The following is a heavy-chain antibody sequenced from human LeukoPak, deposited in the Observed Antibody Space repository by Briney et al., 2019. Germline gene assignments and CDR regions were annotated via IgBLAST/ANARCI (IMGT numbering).Heavy chain of an antibody. CDR3: ASGRSNYDFWSGYYYDYYYHYMDV. Sequence: SETLSLTCTVSGGSISSHYWSWIRQPPGKGLEWIGYIYYSGSTNYNPSLKSRVTISVDTSENQFSLKLSSVTAADTAVYYCASGRSNYDFWSGYYYDYYYHYMDVWGKGTTVTVSS. V-gene: IGHV4-59*11. D-gene: IGHD3-3*01. J-gene: IGHJ6*03. CDR2: IYYSGST. CDR1: GGSISSHY.